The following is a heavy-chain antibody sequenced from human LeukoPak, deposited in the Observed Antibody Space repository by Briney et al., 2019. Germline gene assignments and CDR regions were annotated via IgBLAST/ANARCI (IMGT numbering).Heavy chain of an antibody. Sequence: SETLSLTCTVSGGSISPYYWSWIRQPPGKGLEWIGYISYSGSTNYNPSLKSRVIISVDTSKNQSSLRLSSVTAADTAVYYCARHSYVSGSQSMDVWGQGTTVTVSS. J-gene: IGHJ6*02. CDR3: ARHSYVSGSQSMDV. D-gene: IGHD3-10*01. V-gene: IGHV4-59*08. CDR1: GGSISPYY. CDR2: ISYSGST.